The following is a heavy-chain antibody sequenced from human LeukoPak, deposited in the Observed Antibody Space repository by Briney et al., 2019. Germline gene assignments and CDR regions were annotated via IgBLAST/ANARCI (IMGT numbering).Heavy chain of an antibody. V-gene: IGHV3-30*02. Sequence: GGSLRLSCAASGFSLIGYDMHWTRQAPGKGLEWVAFSRNGGYYAESVRGRFTISTDSSKNTLYLHMNNLRPEDTAMYYCAKDGQLAYWGQGTLVTVSS. CDR1: GFSLIGYD. CDR2: SRNGG. D-gene: IGHD5-12*01. J-gene: IGHJ4*02. CDR3: AKDGQLAY.